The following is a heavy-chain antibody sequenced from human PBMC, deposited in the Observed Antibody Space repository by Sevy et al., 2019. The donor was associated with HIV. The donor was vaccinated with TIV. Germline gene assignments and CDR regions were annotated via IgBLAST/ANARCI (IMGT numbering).Heavy chain of an antibody. CDR1: GYIFSGYY. CDR3: ARGPLVSYYDFWKRAPDY. Sequence: ASVKVSCKASGYIFSGYYFYWVRQAPGQGLELMGWINPESGDTNYARKFQGRVTMTRDTSVTTAYMYLSRLKSNDTALDYCARGPLVSYYDFWKRAPDYWGQGTLVTVSS. D-gene: IGHD3-3*01. J-gene: IGHJ4*02. CDR2: INPESGDT. V-gene: IGHV1-2*02.